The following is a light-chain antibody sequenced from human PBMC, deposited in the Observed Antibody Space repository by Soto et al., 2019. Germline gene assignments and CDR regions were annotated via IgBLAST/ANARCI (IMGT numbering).Light chain of an antibody. CDR3: SAFTGTTYV. V-gene: IGLV2-14*03. CDR2: DVS. Sequence: QSGLTQAAAVSGSPGKSITISCTGPSSDVGGNKYVSWYQHYPGKAPKLMICDVSNRPSGVSNRFSGSKSGNTASLTISGLQAEDEADYYCSAFTGTTYVFGTGTKVTVL. J-gene: IGLJ1*01. CDR1: SSDVGGNKY.